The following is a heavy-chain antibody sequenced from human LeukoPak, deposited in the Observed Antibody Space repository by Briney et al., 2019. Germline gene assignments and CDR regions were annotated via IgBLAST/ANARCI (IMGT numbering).Heavy chain of an antibody. D-gene: IGHD2-15*01. CDR2: ISSSGSTI. Sequence: GGSLRLSCAASGFTFSSYEMNWVRQAPGKGLEWVSYISSSGSTIYYADSVKGRFTISRDNAKNSLYLQMNSLRAEDTAVYYCARDALVVVAATPEPNYYCYVDVWGKGTTVTVSS. CDR1: GFTFSSYE. V-gene: IGHV3-48*03. J-gene: IGHJ6*03. CDR3: ARDALVVVAATPEPNYYCYVDV.